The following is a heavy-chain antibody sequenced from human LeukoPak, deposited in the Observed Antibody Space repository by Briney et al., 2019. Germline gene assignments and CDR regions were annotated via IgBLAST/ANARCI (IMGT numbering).Heavy chain of an antibody. CDR2: IKQDGSEK. D-gene: IGHD3-10*01. Sequence: GGSLRLSCAASGFTFSSYWMSWVRQAPGKGLEWVANIKQDGSEKYYVDSVKGRFTISRDNAKNSLYLQMSSLRADDTAVYYCATQPWGHGSGNHWGQGTLVTVSS. V-gene: IGHV3-7*01. CDR3: ATQPWGHGSGNH. CDR1: GFTFSSYW. J-gene: IGHJ5*02.